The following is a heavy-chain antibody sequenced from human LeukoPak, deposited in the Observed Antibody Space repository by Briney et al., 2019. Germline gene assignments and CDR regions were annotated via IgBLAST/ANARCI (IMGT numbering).Heavy chain of an antibody. CDR2: VYYSGSS. CDR1: GASLTNTNYN. CDR3: ARESLGRPPAD. Sequence: SEALSLTCTVSGASLTNTNYNWGWIRQPPGGGLEWIGSVYYSGSSHYTPSLKSRVTISVDTSKNLFSLKLNSVTAADTAVYYCARESLGRPPADWGQGALVTVSS. V-gene: IGHV4-39*07. D-gene: IGHD1-14*01. J-gene: IGHJ4*02.